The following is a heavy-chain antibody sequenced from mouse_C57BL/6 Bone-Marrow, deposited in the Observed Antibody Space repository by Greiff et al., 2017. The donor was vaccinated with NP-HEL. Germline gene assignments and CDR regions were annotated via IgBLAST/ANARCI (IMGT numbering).Heavy chain of an antibody. V-gene: IGHV2-9-1*01. CDR1: GFSLTSYA. CDR3: ASYMVTTTYAMDY. J-gene: IGHJ4*01. Sequence: VQGVESGPGLVAPSQSLSITCTVSGFSLTSYAISWVRQPPGKGLEWLGVIWTGGGTNYNSALKSRLSISKDNSKSQVFLKMNSLQTDDTARYYCASYMVTTTYAMDYWGQGTSVTVSS. CDR2: IWTGGGT. D-gene: IGHD2-2*01.